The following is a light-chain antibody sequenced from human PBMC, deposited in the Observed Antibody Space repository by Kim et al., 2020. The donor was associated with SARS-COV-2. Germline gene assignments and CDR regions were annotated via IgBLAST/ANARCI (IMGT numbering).Light chain of an antibody. CDR2: QDS. V-gene: IGLV3-1*01. J-gene: IGLJ3*02. CDR3: QAWDSSTSV. CDR1: KLGDKY. Sequence: GSPGQTASITCSGDKLGDKYACWYQQKPGQSPVLVIYQDSKRPSGIPERFSGSNSGNTATLTISGTQAMDEADYYCQAWDSSTSVFGGGTQLTVL.